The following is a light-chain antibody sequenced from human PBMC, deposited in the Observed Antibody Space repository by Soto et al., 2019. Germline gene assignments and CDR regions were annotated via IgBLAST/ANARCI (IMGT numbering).Light chain of an antibody. CDR3: NSYRNTDTVV. CDR1: SNDVGGYNH. J-gene: IGLJ2*01. CDR2: EVS. V-gene: IGLV2-14*01. Sequence: QSVLTQPASVSGSPGQSITISCTGTSNDVGGYNHVSWYQQHPGKAPKLIIYEVSYRPSGVSNRFSGSKSGNTASLTISGLQAEDEADYYCNSYRNTDTVVFGGGTKLTVL.